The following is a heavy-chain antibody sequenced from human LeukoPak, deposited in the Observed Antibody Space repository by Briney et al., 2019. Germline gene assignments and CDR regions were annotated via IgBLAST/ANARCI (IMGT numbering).Heavy chain of an antibody. CDR3: AKGVGSGWPLLGY. V-gene: IGHV3-23*01. CDR1: GFTFSGYA. D-gene: IGHD6-25*01. CDR2: ITSSGDAT. J-gene: IGHJ4*02. Sequence: PGGSLRLSCAASGFTFSGYAMRWVRQAPGKGLEWVSSITSSGDATYYADSVKRRFTITRDNSKKTMYLKMNSMSAEDTAIYYCAKGVGSGWPLLGYWGRGTLVTVSS.